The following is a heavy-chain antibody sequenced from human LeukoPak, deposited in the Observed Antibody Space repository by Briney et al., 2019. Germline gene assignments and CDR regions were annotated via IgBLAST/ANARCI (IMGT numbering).Heavy chain of an antibody. J-gene: IGHJ4*02. V-gene: IGHV3-33*04. D-gene: IGHD5-12*01. CDR2: VWYEERTK. CDR3: VKEGIYLKSSLEE. CDR1: GISFSDYG. Sequence: GGSLRLSCTTSGISFSDYGMHWVRQAPGKGLEWLASVWYEERTKYYVDSVKGRFTISRDNSKNSIYLQMKSLGVDDTAIYYCVKEGIYLKSSLEEWGQGTLVTVSS.